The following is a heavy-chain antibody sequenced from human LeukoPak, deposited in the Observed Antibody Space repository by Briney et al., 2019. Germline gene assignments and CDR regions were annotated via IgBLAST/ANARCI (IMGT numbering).Heavy chain of an antibody. CDR3: GARPGEVAVPYDY. D-gene: IGHD2-15*01. CDR1: GFTFSTYA. J-gene: IGHJ4*02. V-gene: IGHV3-23*01. Sequence: PGGSLRLSCAASGFTFSTYAMTRVRQAPGKGLEWVSVISGSGGFTYYADSVKGRFTISRDNSKNTLYLQMHSLRAEDTAVYYCGARPGEVAVPYDYWGQGTLVTVSS. CDR2: ISGSGGFT.